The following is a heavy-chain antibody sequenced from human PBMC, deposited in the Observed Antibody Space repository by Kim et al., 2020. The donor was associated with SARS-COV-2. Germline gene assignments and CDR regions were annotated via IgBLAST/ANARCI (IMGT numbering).Heavy chain of an antibody. CDR3: ARLSLYGRELLVWFDY. CDR1: GGSFSGYY. V-gene: IGHV4-34*01. D-gene: IGHD1-26*01. CDR2: INHSGST. Sequence: SETLSLTCAVYGGSFSGYYWSWIRQPPGKGLEWIGEINHSGSTNYNPSLKSRVTISVDTSKNQFSLKLSSVTAADTAVYYCARLSLYGRELLVWFDYWGQGTLVTVSS. J-gene: IGHJ4*02.